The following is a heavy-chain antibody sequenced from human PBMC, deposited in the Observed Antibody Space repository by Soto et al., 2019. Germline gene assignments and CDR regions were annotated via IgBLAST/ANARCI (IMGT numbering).Heavy chain of an antibody. D-gene: IGHD4-17*01. V-gene: IGHV3-11*01. J-gene: IGHJ4*02. CDR1: GFTFSDYY. Sequence: PGGSLRLSCAASGFTFSDYYIPWIRRAPGKGLEWISYISGNGEIIQYAASARGRFTISRDNAENSVYLEMDSLRAEDTALYYCARDVDADFRTDFDYWGRGTLVTVSS. CDR2: ISGNGEII. CDR3: ARDVDADFRTDFDY.